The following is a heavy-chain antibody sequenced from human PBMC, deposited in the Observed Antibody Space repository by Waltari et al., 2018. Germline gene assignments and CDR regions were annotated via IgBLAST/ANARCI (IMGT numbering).Heavy chain of an antibody. CDR1: GFSVRSSS. V-gene: IGHV3-53*01. J-gene: IGHJ3*01. CDR3: AKDVVGYTWDEGVDTIDV. Sequence: EIELVESGGGLSPSGGSLKLSCAASGFSVRSSSRTGVRRAPGKGLDCVAILYSAGATYYSQSVRGRFLIARDNSKNILYLQMDDLTAEDTAVYYCAKDVVGYTWDEGVDTIDVWGQGAEVVVSS. D-gene: IGHD3-3*01. CDR2: LYSAGAT.